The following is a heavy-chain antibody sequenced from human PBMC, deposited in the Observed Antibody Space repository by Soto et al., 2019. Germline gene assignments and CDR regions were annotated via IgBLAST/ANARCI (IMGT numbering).Heavy chain of an antibody. D-gene: IGHD2-15*01. J-gene: IGHJ4*02. Sequence: QVQLQESGPGLVKPSETLTLACTVSGDSVNGPSYVWAWIRQSPGKGLEWLGHIRYSGTTDYHPSLKSRVTISLDTSKNHFSLTLASVSSADSAVYYCARTDHRGGWAAWFWGQGTLVTVSA. CDR1: GDSVNGPSYV. CDR3: ARTDHRGGWAAWF. V-gene: IGHV4-61*03. CDR2: IRYSGTT.